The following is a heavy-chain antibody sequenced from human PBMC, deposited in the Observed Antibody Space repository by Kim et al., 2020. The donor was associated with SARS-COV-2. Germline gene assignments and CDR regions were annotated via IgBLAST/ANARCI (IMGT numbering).Heavy chain of an antibody. CDR1: GFTFSSYE. CDR2: IIGSGTTK. J-gene: IGHJ4*02. V-gene: IGHV3-48*03. D-gene: IGHD6-6*01. CDR3: ARGPSSRPCDY. Sequence: GGSLRLSCAASGFTFSSYEMNWVRQAPGKGLEWVAYIIGSGTTKYYADSVRGRFTISRDNDKNSLYLQMNSQRAEDTAVYYCARGPSSRPCDYWGQATLV.